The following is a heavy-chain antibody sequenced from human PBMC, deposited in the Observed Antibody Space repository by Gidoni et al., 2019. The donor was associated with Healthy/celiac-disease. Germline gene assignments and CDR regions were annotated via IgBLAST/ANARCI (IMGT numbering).Heavy chain of an antibody. V-gene: IGHV2-5*02. J-gene: IGHJ4*02. CDR1: GLSLSTSGVG. CDR2: IYWDDDK. D-gene: IGHD3-10*01. CDR3: AHRRWFDGYNHYFDY. Sequence: QITLKESGPTLVKPTQPLTLTCTLSGLSLSTSGVGVGWIRQPPGKALAWLALIYWDDDKRYSPSLKSRLTITKDTSKNQVVLTMTNMDPVDTATYYCAHRRWFDGYNHYFDYWGQGTLVTVSS.